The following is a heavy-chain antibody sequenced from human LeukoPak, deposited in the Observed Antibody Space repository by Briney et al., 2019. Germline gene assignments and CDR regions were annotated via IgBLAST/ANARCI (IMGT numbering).Heavy chain of an antibody. CDR3: ARDRRSPYYYYYMDV. CDR2: INPSGGST. J-gene: IGHJ6*03. Sequence: ASVKVSCKASGYTFTSYYMHWVRQAPGQGLEWMGIINPSGGSTSYAQKFQGRVTMTRDMSTSTAYMELRSLRSDDTAVYYCARDRRSPYYYYYMDVWGKGTTVTVSS. D-gene: IGHD5-24*01. CDR1: GYTFTSYY. V-gene: IGHV1-46*01.